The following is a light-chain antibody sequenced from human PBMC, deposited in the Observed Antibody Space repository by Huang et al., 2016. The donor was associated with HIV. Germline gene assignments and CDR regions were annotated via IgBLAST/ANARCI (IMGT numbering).Light chain of an antibody. CDR3: QDVTTLPFT. Sequence: DIQMTQSPSSVSASVGDRVTITCRASQGIRSWLAWYQQNPGKAPRLLIYAASSLKSGVPSRFSGSGFGTDFTLTISSLQAEDFATYFCQDVTTLPFTFGPGTKVDI. CDR2: AAS. J-gene: IGKJ3*01. CDR1: QGIRSW. V-gene: IGKV1-12*01.